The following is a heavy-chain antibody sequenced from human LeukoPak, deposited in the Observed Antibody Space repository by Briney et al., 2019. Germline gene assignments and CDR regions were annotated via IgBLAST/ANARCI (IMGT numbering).Heavy chain of an antibody. J-gene: IGHJ3*02. D-gene: IGHD6-19*01. V-gene: IGHV4-30-4*01. CDR1: GGSISSGDYY. CDR2: IYYSGST. Sequence: SQTLSLTCTVSGGSISSGDYYWSWIRQPPGKGLEWIGYIYYSGSTNYNPSLKSRVTISVDTSKNQFSLKLGSVTAADTAVYYCARAYSSGWYTDAFDIWGQGTMVTVSS. CDR3: ARAYSSGWYTDAFDI.